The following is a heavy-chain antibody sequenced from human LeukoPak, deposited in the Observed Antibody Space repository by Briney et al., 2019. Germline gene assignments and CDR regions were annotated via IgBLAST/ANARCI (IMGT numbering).Heavy chain of an antibody. CDR3: ARSSYSSSSSV. CDR2: INSDGSEG. CDR1: GFTFSGFW. J-gene: IGHJ3*01. V-gene: IGHV3-7*03. Sequence: GGSLRLSCAVSGFTFSGFWMSWSRQAPGKGLEWVASINSDGSEGYYADVVKGRFTISRDNAKNSLYLQINSLRAEDTAVYYCARSSYSSSSSVWGQGTMVTVYS. D-gene: IGHD6-6*01.